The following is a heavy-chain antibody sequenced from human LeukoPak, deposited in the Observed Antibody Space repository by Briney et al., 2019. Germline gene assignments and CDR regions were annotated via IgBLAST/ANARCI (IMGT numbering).Heavy chain of an antibody. CDR1: GGSISSYY. J-gene: IGHJ6*02. CDR3: ARHEYSSSSTLV. CDR2: IYYSGST. V-gene: IGHV4-59*08. Sequence: SSETLSLSCTVSGGSISSYYWSWIRQPPGKGLEWIGYIYYSGSTNYNPSLKSRVTISVDTSKNQFSLKLSSVTAADTAVYYCARHEYSSSSTLVWGQGTTVTVSS. D-gene: IGHD6-13*01.